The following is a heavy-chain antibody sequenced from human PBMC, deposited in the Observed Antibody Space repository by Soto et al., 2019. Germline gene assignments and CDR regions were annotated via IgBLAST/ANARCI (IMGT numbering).Heavy chain of an antibody. CDR3: ARDKVVVDATLHLPNYGMDV. V-gene: IGHV1-69*12. CDR1: GGTFSSYA. J-gene: IGHJ6*02. D-gene: IGHD2-15*01. CDR2: IIPIFGTA. Sequence: QVQLVQSGAEVKKPGSSVKVSCKASGGTFSSYAISWVRQAPGQGLEWMGGIIPIFGTANYAQKFQGRVTINADESTSTAYMELSSLRSEDTAVYYCARDKVVVDATLHLPNYGMDVWGQGTTVTVSS.